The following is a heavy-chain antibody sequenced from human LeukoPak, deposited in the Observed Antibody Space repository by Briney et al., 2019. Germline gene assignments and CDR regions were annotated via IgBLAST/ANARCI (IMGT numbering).Heavy chain of an antibody. Sequence: GGSLRLSCAASGFTISSYGMHWVRQAPGNGLEWVAVISYDGSNKYYADSVKGRFTISRDNSKNTLYLQMNSLRAEDTAVYYCANLGATTIAFDIWGQGTMVTVSS. CDR1: GFTISSYG. D-gene: IGHD4-17*01. CDR3: ANLGATTIAFDI. V-gene: IGHV3-30*18. CDR2: ISYDGSNK. J-gene: IGHJ3*02.